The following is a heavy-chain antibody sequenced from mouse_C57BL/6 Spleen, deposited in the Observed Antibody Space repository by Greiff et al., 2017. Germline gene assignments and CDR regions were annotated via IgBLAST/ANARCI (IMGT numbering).Heavy chain of an antibody. D-gene: IGHD3-1*01. V-gene: IGHV10-1*01. CDR2: IRSKSNNYAT. CDR3: VRQIGGWYFDV. CDR1: GFSFNTYA. J-gene: IGHJ1*03. Sequence: EVKLVESGGGLVQPKGSLKLSCAASGFSFNTYAMNWVRQAPGKGLEWVARIRSKSNNYATYYADSVKDRFTISRDDSESMLYLQMNNLKTEDTAMYYCVRQIGGWYFDVGGTGTTVTVSS.